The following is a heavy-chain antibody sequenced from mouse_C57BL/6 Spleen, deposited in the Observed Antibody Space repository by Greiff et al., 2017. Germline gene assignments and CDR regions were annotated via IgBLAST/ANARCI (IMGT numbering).Heavy chain of an antibody. CDR2: INYDGSST. CDR1: GFTFSDYY. Sequence: EVKLVESEGGLVQPGSSMKLSCTASGFTFSDYYMAWVRQVPEKGLEWVANINYDGSSTYYLDSLKSRFIISRDNAKNILYLQMSSLKSEDTATYYCATLTGTGWYFDVWGTGTTVTVSS. V-gene: IGHV5-16*01. D-gene: IGHD4-1*01. J-gene: IGHJ1*03. CDR3: ATLTGTGWYFDV.